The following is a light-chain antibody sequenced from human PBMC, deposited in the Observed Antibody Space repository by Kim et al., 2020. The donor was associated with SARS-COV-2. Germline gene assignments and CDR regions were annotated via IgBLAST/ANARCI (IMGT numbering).Light chain of an antibody. J-gene: IGLJ3*02. CDR2: DVT. V-gene: IGLV2-14*03. CDR1: SSDIGAYNF. Sequence: QSALTQPASVSGSPGQSITISCIGFSSDIGAYNFVSWFQQHPGKAPKLMIYDVTKWPSGISNRFSGSKSGNTASLTISGLQAEDEADYYCSSYSSSGAWVFGGGTKLTVL. CDR3: SSYSSSGAWV.